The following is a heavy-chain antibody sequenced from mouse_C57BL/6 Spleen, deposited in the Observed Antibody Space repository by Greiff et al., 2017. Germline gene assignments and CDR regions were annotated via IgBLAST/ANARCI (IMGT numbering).Heavy chain of an antibody. D-gene: IGHD4-1*01. CDR1: GYTFTDYY. CDR3: ARNPLTGPFDY. Sequence: VQLVESGAELVRPGASVKLSCKASGYTFTDYYINWVKQRPGQGLEWIARIYPGSGNTYYNEKFKGKATLTAEKSSSTAYMQLSSLTSEDSAVYFCARNPLTGPFDYWGQGTTLTVSS. CDR2: IYPGSGNT. J-gene: IGHJ2*01. V-gene: IGHV1-76*01.